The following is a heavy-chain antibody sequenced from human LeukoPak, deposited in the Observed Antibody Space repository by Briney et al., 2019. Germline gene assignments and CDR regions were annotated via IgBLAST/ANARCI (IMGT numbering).Heavy chain of an antibody. J-gene: IGHJ4*02. CDR2: IYHSGST. V-gene: IGHV4-34*01. CDR3: ARGPTFDDPVRGGRAKHFDY. D-gene: IGHD3-10*01. Sequence: SETLSLTCAVYGGSFSGYYWSWIRQPPGKGLEWIGYIYHSGSTYYNPSLKSRVTISVDRSKNQFSLKLSSVTAADTAVYYCARGPTFDDPVRGGRAKHFDYWGQGTLVTVSS. CDR1: GGSFSGYY.